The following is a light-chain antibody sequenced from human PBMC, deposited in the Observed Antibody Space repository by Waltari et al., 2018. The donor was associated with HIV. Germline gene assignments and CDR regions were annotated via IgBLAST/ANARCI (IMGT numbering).Light chain of an antibody. Sequence: SYVLTKPPSVSVAPGQTATIPCGGNNIGNKNVQWYQQKPGQAPVLVVYDDSDRPSGIPERFSGSNSGNTATLTISRVEVGDEADYYCQVWDGSSDHPKVVLGGGTKLTVL. V-gene: IGLV3-21*02. CDR3: QVWDGSSDHPKVV. CDR1: NIGNKN. CDR2: DDS. J-gene: IGLJ2*01.